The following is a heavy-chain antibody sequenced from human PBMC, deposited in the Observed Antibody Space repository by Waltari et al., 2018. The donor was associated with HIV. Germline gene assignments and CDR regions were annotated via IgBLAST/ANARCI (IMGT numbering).Heavy chain of an antibody. CDR2: INHSGST. Sequence: QVQLQQWGAGLLKPSETLSLTCAVYGGSFSGYYWSWIRQPPGQGLEWIGEINHSGSTNYNPSLKSRVTISVDTSKNQFSLKLSSVTAADTAVYYCARGPTPYYYDSSGYYGRYFDLWGRGTLVTVSS. D-gene: IGHD3-22*01. CDR1: GGSFSGYY. J-gene: IGHJ2*01. CDR3: ARGPTPYYYDSSGYYGRYFDL. V-gene: IGHV4-34*01.